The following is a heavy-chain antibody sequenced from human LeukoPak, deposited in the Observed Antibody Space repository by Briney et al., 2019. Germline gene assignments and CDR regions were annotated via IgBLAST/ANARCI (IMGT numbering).Heavy chain of an antibody. CDR2: IIPILGIA. Sequence: GASVKVSCKASGGTFSSYAISWVRQAPGQGLERMGRIIPILGIANYAQKFQGRVTITTDESTSTAYMELSSLGSEDTAVYYCARGGDDGSTFDYWGQGTLVTVSS. CDR3: ARGGDDGSTFDY. CDR1: GGTFSSYA. D-gene: IGHD5-24*01. V-gene: IGHV1-69*04. J-gene: IGHJ4*02.